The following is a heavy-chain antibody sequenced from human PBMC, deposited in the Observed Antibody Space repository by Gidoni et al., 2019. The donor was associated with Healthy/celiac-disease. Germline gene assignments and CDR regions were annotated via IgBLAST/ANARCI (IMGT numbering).Heavy chain of an antibody. Sequence: EWVSYISSSGNSIHYTDSVRGRFTISRDNAKNSVYLQMNSLRAEDTAVYYCARIRSLIADFGVVIPQGFDYWGQGTLVTVSS. J-gene: IGHJ4*02. CDR3: ARIRSLIADFGVVIPQGFDY. CDR2: ISSSGNSI. V-gene: IGHV3-11*01. D-gene: IGHD3-3*01.